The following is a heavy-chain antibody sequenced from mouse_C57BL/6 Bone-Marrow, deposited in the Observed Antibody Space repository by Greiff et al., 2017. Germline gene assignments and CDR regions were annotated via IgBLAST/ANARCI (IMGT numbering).Heavy chain of an antibody. CDR3: ARHEDYYYGGGDRYFDV. Sequence: VQLQESGAELVKPGASVKLSCKASGYSFTEYTIHWVKQRSGQGLEWIGWFYPGSGSIKYNEKFKDKATLTADKSSSTVYMELSRLTSADSAVYFCARHEDYYYGGGDRYFDVWGTGTTVTVSS. CDR2: FYPGSGSI. V-gene: IGHV1-62-2*01. CDR1: GYSFTEYT. D-gene: IGHD1-1*02. J-gene: IGHJ1*03.